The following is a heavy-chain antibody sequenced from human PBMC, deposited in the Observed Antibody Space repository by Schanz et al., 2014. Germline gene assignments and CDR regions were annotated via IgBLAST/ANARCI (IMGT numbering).Heavy chain of an antibody. CDR2: INPSGGST. Sequence: QVQLVQSGAEVKKPGASVKVSCKASGYTFTSDSMHWVRQAPGQGLEGMGMINPSGGSTTYAQKFQGRVTMTRDTSTSTVYMELRSLRSDDTAVYYCARGGYSSGWYDRDIAHFDYWGQGTLVTVSS. CDR3: ARGGYSSGWYDRDIAHFDY. CDR1: GYTFTSDS. D-gene: IGHD6-19*01. V-gene: IGHV1-46*01. J-gene: IGHJ4*02.